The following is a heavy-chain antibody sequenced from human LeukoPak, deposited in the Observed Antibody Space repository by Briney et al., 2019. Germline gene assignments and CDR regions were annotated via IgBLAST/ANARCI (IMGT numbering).Heavy chain of an antibody. J-gene: IGHJ5*02. D-gene: IGHD6-6*01. CDR2: IGPNSGGT. Sequence: ASGKVSCKASGYTFSDYYMHWVRQAPGQGLEWMEWIGPNSGGTNYAQKFQVRVTMTRDTSISTAYMELSRLISDDTAVYYCARSNIAVRRGDNWFDPWGQGTLVTVSS. V-gene: IGHV1-2*02. CDR1: GYTFSDYY. CDR3: ARSNIAVRRGDNWFDP.